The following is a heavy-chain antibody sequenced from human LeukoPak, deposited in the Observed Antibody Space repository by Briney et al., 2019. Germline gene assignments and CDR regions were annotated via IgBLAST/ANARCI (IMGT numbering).Heavy chain of an antibody. CDR1: GYSFTSYW. V-gene: IGHV5-51*01. CDR2: IYPGDSDT. Sequence: GESLKISCKGSGYSFTSYWIGWVRQMPGKGLEWMGIIYPGDSDTRYSPSFQGQVTISADKSISTAYLQWSSLKASDTAMYYCARFPYCTNGVCYGKNWFYPWGKGTLVTVSS. J-gene: IGHJ5*02. D-gene: IGHD2-8*01. CDR3: ARFPYCTNGVCYGKNWFYP.